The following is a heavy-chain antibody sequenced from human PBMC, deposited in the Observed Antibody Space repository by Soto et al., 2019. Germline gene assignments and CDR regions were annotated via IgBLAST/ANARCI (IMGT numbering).Heavy chain of an antibody. J-gene: IGHJ4*02. CDR2: IYYSGST. D-gene: IGHD5-18*01. CDR1: GGSISSYY. Sequence: QVQLQESGPGLVKPSETLSLTCTVSGGSISSYYWSWIRQPPGKGLEWIGYIYYSGSTNYNPSLKSRVTISVDTSKNQFSLKLSSVTAADTAVYYCARASPWGPGGYSYGFQDYWGQGTLVTVSS. CDR3: ARASPWGPGGYSYGFQDY. V-gene: IGHV4-59*01.